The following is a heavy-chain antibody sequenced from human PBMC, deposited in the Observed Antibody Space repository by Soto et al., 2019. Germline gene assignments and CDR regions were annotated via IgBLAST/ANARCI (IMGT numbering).Heavy chain of an antibody. CDR3: ARRLFGSGWTLDS. CDR2: VYHTGST. D-gene: IGHD6-19*01. CDR1: GASITTYC. J-gene: IGHJ4*02. V-gene: IGHV4-59*13. Sequence: SETRSRMWDVSGASITTYCCSGSRQAPGKGLEWIGNVYHTGSTDYNSSLRSRVTISVDTSKNQFSLNMNSVTAADTAVYYCARRLFGSGWTLDSWGQGALVTVSS.